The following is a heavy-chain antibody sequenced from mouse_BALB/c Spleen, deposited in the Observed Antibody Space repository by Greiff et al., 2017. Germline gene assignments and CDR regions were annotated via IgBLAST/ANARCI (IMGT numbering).Heavy chain of an antibody. J-gene: IGHJ3*01. CDR3: ARGEDYDWFAY. V-gene: IGHV5-4*02. CDR2: ISDGGSYT. D-gene: IGHD2-4*01. CDR1: GFTFSDYY. Sequence: EVKLMESGGGLVKPGGSLKLSCAASGFTFSDYYMYWVRQTPEKRLEWVATISDGGSYTYYPDSVKGRFTISRDNAKTNLYLQMSSLKSEDTAMYYCARGEDYDWFAYWGQGTLVTVSA.